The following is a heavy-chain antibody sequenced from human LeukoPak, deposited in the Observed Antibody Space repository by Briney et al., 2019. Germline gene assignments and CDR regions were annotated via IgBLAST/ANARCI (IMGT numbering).Heavy chain of an antibody. J-gene: IGHJ4*02. CDR1: GGSNSSSSYY. CDR3: ARQVYYYDSSGYSFIEDY. Sequence: KPSETLSLTCTVSGGSNSSSSYYWGWIRQPPGKGLEWIGSIYYSGSTYYNPSLKSRVTISVDTSKNQFSLKLSSVTAADTAVYYCARQVYYYDSSGYSFIEDYWGQGTLVTVSS. V-gene: IGHV4-39*01. D-gene: IGHD3-22*01. CDR2: IYYSGST.